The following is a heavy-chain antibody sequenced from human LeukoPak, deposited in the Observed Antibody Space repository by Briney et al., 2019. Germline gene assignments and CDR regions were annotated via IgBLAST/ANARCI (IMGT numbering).Heavy chain of an antibody. CDR2: FDPEDGET. D-gene: IGHD3-10*01. J-gene: IGHJ4*02. V-gene: IGHV1-24*01. Sequence: ASVKVSCKVSGYTLTELSMHWVRQAPGKGLEWMGGFDPEDGETIYAQKFQGRVTMTEDTSTDTAYMELSSLRSEDTAVYYCATDRSYYYGSGSYHYWGQGTLVTVSS. CDR1: GYTLTELS. CDR3: ATDRSYYYGSGSYHY.